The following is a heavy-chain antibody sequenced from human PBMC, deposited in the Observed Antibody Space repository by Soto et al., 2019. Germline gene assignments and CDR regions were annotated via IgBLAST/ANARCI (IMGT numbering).Heavy chain of an antibody. CDR2: INDSGTA. D-gene: IGHD3-10*01. J-gene: IGHJ6*03. Sequence: QVQLQQWGAGLLKPSETLSLTCAVHGASSGTYYWTWIRQPPGKGLEWIGEINDSGTAYHSPSLKSRVIISVDTSKNQFSLRLNSVTAADTAVYYCAGLRGFYYYIDVWGKGTTVTVSS. CDR1: GASSGTYY. CDR3: AGLRGFYYYIDV. V-gene: IGHV4-34*01.